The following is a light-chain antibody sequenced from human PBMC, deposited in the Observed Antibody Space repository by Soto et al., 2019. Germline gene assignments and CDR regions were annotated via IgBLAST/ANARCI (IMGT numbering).Light chain of an antibody. V-gene: IGLV1-44*01. CDR2: NNN. CDR3: AAWDDSLDVLI. Sequence: LTQPPSASGAPGQRVTVSCSGSSSNIGSNTVNWYQHLPGTAPKLLIYNNNQRPSGVPDRVSGSKSGTSASLAISGLQSEDEADYFCAAWDDSLDVLIFGGGTKVTVL. CDR1: SSNIGSNT. J-gene: IGLJ2*01.